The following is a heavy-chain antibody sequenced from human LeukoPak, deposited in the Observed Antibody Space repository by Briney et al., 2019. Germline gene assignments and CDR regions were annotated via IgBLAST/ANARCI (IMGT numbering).Heavy chain of an antibody. V-gene: IGHV3-48*04. D-gene: IGHD6-19*01. J-gene: IGHJ4*02. Sequence: GGSLRLSCAASGFTFSSYSMNWVRQAPGKGLEWVSYISSSSSTIYYADSVKGRFTISRDNAKNSLYLQMNSLRAEDTAVYYCARAPSAVAVHYFDYWGQGTLVTVSS. CDR2: ISSSSSTI. CDR3: ARAPSAVAVHYFDY. CDR1: GFTFSSYS.